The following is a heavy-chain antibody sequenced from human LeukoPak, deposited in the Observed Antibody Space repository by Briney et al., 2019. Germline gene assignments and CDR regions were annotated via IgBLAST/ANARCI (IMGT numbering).Heavy chain of an antibody. CDR1: GFTFDNYG. Sequence: GGSLRLSCAASGFTFDNYGMSWVRQGPGKGLEWVSSISSSSSYIYYADSVKGRFTISRDNAKNSLYLQTNSLRAEDTAVYYCARAGQEWFGELGFDQWGQGTLVIVSS. D-gene: IGHD3-10*01. CDR3: ARAGQEWFGELGFDQ. CDR2: ISSSSSYI. V-gene: IGHV3-21*01. J-gene: IGHJ4*02.